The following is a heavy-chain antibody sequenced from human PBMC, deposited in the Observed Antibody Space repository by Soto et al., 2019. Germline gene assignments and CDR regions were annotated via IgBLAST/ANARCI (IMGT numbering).Heavy chain of an antibody. V-gene: IGHV4-39*01. Sequence: PSETLSLTCTVSGGSISSSSYYWGWIRQPPGKGLEWIGSIYYSGSTYYNPSLKSRVTISVDTSKNQFSLKLSSVTAADTAVYYCARRVRDIVVVPSAGNRGYDAFDIWGQGTMVTVSS. D-gene: IGHD2-2*01. CDR1: GGSISSSSYY. CDR3: ARRVRDIVVVPSAGNRGYDAFDI. J-gene: IGHJ3*02. CDR2: IYYSGST.